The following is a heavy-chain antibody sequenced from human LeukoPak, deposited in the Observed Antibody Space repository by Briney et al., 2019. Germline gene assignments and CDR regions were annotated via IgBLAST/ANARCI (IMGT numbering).Heavy chain of an antibody. Sequence: SGPPLAKPTQTLTLTRKFSRFSLTTTGVGVGWIRQPPGKALEWLALIYWDDDKYYSTSLKTRLTITKDTSRNQVLLTMTNMDPVDTATYFCAHKVLRTDWPRTYFFDYWGQGTLVTVSS. V-gene: IGHV2-5*02. CDR3: AHKVLRTDWPRTYFFDY. CDR1: RFSLTTTGVG. D-gene: IGHD3-9*01. J-gene: IGHJ4*02. CDR2: IYWDDDK.